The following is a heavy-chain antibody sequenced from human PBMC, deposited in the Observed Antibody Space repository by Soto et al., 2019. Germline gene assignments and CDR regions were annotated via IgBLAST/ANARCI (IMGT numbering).Heavy chain of an antibody. CDR3: ARYYWLGFEQPYYFDY. Sequence: PSETLSLTCTVSGGSISSGGYYWSWIRQHPGKGLEWIGYIYYSGSTYYNPSLKSRVTISVDTSKNQFSLKLSSVTAADTAVYYCARYYWLGFEQPYYFDYWGQGTLVTVSS. CDR1: GGSISSGGYY. J-gene: IGHJ4*02. V-gene: IGHV4-31*03. CDR2: IYYSGST. D-gene: IGHD3-9*01.